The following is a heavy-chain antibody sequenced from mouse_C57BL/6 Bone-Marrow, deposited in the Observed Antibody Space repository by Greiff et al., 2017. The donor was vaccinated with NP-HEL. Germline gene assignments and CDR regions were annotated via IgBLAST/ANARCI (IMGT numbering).Heavy chain of an antibody. V-gene: IGHV5-9*01. D-gene: IGHD1-1*01. CDR3: ASPFITTVVEYYAMDY. CDR1: GFTFSSYT. J-gene: IGHJ4*01. CDR2: ISGGGGNT. Sequence: EVKLVESGGGLVKPGGSLKLSCAASGFTFSSYTMSWVRQTPEKRLEWVATISGGGGNTYYPDSVKGRFTISRDNAKNTLYLQMSSLRSEDTALYYCASPFITTVVEYYAMDYWGQGTSVTVSS.